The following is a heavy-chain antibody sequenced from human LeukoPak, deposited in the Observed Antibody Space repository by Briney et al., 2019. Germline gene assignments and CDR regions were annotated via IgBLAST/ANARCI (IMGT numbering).Heavy chain of an antibody. CDR2: IRYDEINK. CDR3: AKTVGPSIFYYYMDV. D-gene: IGHD6-6*01. CDR1: GFTLSSYG. J-gene: IGHJ6*03. V-gene: IGHV3-30*02. Sequence: GGSLRLSCTASGFTLSSYGIHWVRQAPGKGLEWAAFIRYDEINKYYADSVKGRFTISRDQSKKAVYLQMNSLRPEDTAVYYCAKTVGPSIFYYYMDVWGKGTTVTISS.